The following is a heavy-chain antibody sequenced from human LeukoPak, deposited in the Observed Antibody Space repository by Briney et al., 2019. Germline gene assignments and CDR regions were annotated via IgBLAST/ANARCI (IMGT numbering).Heavy chain of an antibody. CDR2: ISSSGSTI. CDR1: GFTFSDYD. D-gene: IGHD3-22*01. Sequence: GGSLRLSCAASGFTFSDYDMSWIRQAPRKGLEWGSYISSSGSTIYYADSVKGRFTISRDNDKHSLYLQMNSLRAEDTAVYYCARAANGYYDTNYDYWGRGTLVTVSS. CDR3: ARAANGYYDTNYDY. V-gene: IGHV3-11*01. J-gene: IGHJ4*02.